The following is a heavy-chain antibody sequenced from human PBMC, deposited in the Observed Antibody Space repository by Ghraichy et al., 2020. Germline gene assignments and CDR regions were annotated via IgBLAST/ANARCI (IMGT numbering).Heavy chain of an antibody. Sequence: GGSLRLSCTASGFNFGDYTLSWVRQAPGKGLDWISDIKDDSGWAYFADSVKGRFTIARDNSKNTLYLQMNNLRVEDTAVYYCAQHGGSGAGWDYIDVWGKGTTVTVSS. J-gene: IGHJ6*03. V-gene: IGHV3-23*01. CDR2: IKDDSGWA. D-gene: IGHD6-19*01. CDR3: AQHGGSGAGWDYIDV. CDR1: GFNFGDYT.